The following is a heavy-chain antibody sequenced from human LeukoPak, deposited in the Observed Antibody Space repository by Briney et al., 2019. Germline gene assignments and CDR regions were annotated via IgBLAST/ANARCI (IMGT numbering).Heavy chain of an antibody. CDR1: GFTFSSYA. V-gene: IGHV3-23*01. CDR2: ISGSGGST. J-gene: IGHJ4*02. CDR3: ARVTTPRYGNY. Sequence: PGGSLRLSCAASGFTFSSYAMSWVRQAPGKGLEWVSAISGSGGSTYYADSVKGRFTISRDNSKNSLYLQMNSLRAEDTAVYYCARVTTPRYGNYWGQGTLVTVSS. D-gene: IGHD3-3*01.